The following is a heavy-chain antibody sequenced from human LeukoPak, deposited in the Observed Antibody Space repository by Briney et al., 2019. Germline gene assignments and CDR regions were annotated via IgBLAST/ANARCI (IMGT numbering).Heavy chain of an antibody. J-gene: IGHJ4*02. CDR2: INPNDGTT. CDR1: GYRFTDYY. D-gene: IGHD4-11*01. Sequence: ASVKVSCKASGYRFTDYYVHWVRQASGQGLAWMAWINPNDGTTNYLQRFQGRVTMTTDTSISTAYMELSNLRSDDTAVYYCARTSDYYNYYFDYWGQGTPVTVSS. CDR3: ARTSDYYNYYFDY. V-gene: IGHV1-2*02.